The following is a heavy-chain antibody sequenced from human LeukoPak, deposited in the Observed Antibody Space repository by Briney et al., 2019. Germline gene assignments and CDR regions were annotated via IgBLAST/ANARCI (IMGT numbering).Heavy chain of an antibody. CDR1: GGSFSGYY. D-gene: IGHD5-18*01. V-gene: IGHV4-34*01. CDR3: ARGRRGYSYGYIDY. Sequence: PSETLSLTCAVYGGSFSGYYWSWIRHPPGKGLEWIGEINHSGSTNYNPSLKSRVTISVDTSKNQFSLKLSSVTAADTAVYYCARGRRGYSYGYIDYWGQGTLVTVSS. J-gene: IGHJ4*02. CDR2: INHSGST.